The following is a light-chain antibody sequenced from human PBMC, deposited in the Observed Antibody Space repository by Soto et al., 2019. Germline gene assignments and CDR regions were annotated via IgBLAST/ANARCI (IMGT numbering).Light chain of an antibody. V-gene: IGKV3-15*01. J-gene: IGKJ4*01. CDR3: QQYNNWPPHT. CDR2: DAS. CDR1: QSVGCS. Sequence: EIVMTQSSATLSVSPGDRATLSCRASQSVGCSLAWYQQIPGQAPRLLIYDASTRATGIPARFGGSGSGTEFTHTISSLQSEDFAVYYCQQYNNWPPHTFGGGTKVELK.